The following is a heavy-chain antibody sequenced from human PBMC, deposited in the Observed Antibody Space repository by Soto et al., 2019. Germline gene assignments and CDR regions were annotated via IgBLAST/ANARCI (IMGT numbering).Heavy chain of an antibody. CDR3: AREVKQDIVVEGPFDP. CDR2: IIPILGIA. CDR1: GGTFSSYT. Sequence: QVQLVQSGAEVKKPGSSVKVSCKASGGTFSSYTISWVRQAPGQGLEWMGRIIPILGIANYAQKFQGRVTITADKSTSTAYMELSSLRPEDTAVYYCAREVKQDIVVEGPFDPWGQGTLVTVSS. V-gene: IGHV1-69*08. J-gene: IGHJ5*02. D-gene: IGHD2-15*01.